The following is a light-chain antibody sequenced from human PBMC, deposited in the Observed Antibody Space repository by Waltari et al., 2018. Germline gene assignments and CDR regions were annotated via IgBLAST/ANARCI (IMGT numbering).Light chain of an antibody. J-gene: IGKJ2*01. CDR2: WAS. CDR3: QQYYTAPYT. CDR1: QSLLYNSNNKNY. Sequence: DIVMTQSPDSLAVSLGEKAPINCQATQSLLYNSNNKNYLAWYQQKPGQPLKLFFYWASSRESGVPDRFSGSGSGTDFTLTIGSLQAEDVAVYYCQQYYTAPYTFGQGTKLEIK. V-gene: IGKV4-1*01.